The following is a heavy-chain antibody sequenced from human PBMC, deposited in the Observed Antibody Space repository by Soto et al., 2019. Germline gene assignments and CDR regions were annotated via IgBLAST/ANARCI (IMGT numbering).Heavy chain of an antibody. CDR2: IYYSGST. CDR3: ARGDHAGYYYYYGMDV. J-gene: IGHJ6*02. CDR1: GGSISSYY. Sequence: PSETLSLTCTVSGGSISSYYWSWIRQPPGKGLEWIVYIYYSGSTNYNPALKSLVTISVDTTKNQFSLKQSSVTAADTAVYYCARGDHAGYYYYYGMDVWGQGTTVTVSS. V-gene: IGHV4-59*01.